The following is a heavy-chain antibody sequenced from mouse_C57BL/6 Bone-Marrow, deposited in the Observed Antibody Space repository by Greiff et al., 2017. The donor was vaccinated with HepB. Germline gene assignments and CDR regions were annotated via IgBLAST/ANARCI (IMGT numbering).Heavy chain of an antibody. CDR3: TRGGPTIVTTYYFDY. J-gene: IGHJ2*01. CDR1: GYTFTDYE. V-gene: IGHV1-15*01. CDR2: IDPETGGT. D-gene: IGHD2-5*01. Sequence: QVQLQQSGAELVRPGASVTLSCKASGYTFTDYEMHWVKQTPVHVLEWIGAIDPETGGTAYNQKFKGKAILTADKSSSTAYMELRSLTSEDSAVYYCTRGGPTIVTTYYFDYWGQGTTLTVSS.